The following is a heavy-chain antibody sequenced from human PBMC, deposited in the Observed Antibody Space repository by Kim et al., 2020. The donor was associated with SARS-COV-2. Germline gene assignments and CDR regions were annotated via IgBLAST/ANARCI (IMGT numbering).Heavy chain of an antibody. CDR3: ATAAHGDTFDN. V-gene: IGHV3-11*04. Sequence: FSVTDHYMTWIRQAPGRGLEWVSYISASGTPIYYADSVKGRFTISWDSTKNSLYLQLDSLRVDDTAVYYCATAAHGDTFDNWGQGTLVTVSS. D-gene: IGHD4-17*01. CDR1: FSVTDHY. CDR2: ISASGTPI. J-gene: IGHJ4*02.